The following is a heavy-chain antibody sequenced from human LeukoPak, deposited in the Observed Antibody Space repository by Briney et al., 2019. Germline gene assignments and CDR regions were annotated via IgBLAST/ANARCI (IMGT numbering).Heavy chain of an antibody. D-gene: IGHD4-17*01. Sequence: SVKVSCKASGGTFSSYAISWVRQAPGQGLEWMGGIIPIFGTANYAQKFQGRVTITADESTSTAYMELSSLRSEDTAVYYGARDPVYDYGDYYYYYGMDVWGQGTTVTVSS. CDR2: IIPIFGTA. J-gene: IGHJ6*02. CDR1: GGTFSSYA. CDR3: ARDPVYDYGDYYYYYGMDV. V-gene: IGHV1-69*13.